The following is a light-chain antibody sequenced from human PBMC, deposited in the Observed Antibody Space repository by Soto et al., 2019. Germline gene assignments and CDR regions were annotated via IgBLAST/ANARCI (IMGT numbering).Light chain of an antibody. CDR1: HDITSY. CDR2: ITS. J-gene: IGKJ3*01. CDR3: QQANSFPFT. V-gene: IGKV1-12*01. Sequence: DLQMTQSPSSLSASVGDRVTITCQASHDITSYLNWYQHKPGKAPKLLIYITSRLQSGVPSRFSGSGSGADFTLTISSLQPEDSATYYCQQANSFPFTFGPGTKVAIK.